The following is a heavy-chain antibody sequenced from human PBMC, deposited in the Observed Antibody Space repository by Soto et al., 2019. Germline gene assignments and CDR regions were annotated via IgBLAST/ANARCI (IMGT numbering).Heavy chain of an antibody. CDR1: GFIFSNYV. CDR2: MSYDGTTK. J-gene: IGHJ4*02. D-gene: IGHD2-21*01. V-gene: IGHV3-30-3*01. Sequence: QVQLVESGGGVVQPGRSLRLSCAASGFIFSNYVLYWSRRAPAKGLEWVAFMSYDGTTKYYADSVKGRFTISRDNSKNTLYLQMNNLRPEDTGVYYCAREVLWSRYFDYWGQGTLVTVSS. CDR3: AREVLWSRYFDY.